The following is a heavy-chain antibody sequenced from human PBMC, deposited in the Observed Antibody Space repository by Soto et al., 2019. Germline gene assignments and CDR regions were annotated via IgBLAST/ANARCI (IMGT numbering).Heavy chain of an antibody. J-gene: IGHJ4*02. CDR1: TESFSNYY. Sequence: QVQLQQWGAGLLKPSETLSLTCAVNTESFSNYYWSWIRQPPGKGLEWVGEINDSGNTNYSPSLKGRVTISVDTSTNQFSLKLASVTAADTAIYYCVGGRGRLVGFDYWGQGTLVTVSS. CDR3: VGGRGRLVGFDY. D-gene: IGHD2-8*02. CDR2: INDSGNT. V-gene: IGHV4-34*01.